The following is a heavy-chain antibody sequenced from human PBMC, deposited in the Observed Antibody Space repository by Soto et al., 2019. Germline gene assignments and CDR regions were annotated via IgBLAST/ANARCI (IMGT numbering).Heavy chain of an antibody. CDR3: AGSEGYYYYGIDV. Sequence: PSETLSLTCTVSGGSVSSGSYYWSWIRQPPGKGLEWIGYIYYSGSTNYNPSLKSRVTISVDTSKNQFSLKLSSVTAADTAVYYCAGSEGYYYYGIDVWGQGTTVTVSS. J-gene: IGHJ6*02. CDR2: IYYSGST. D-gene: IGHD6-19*01. CDR1: GGSVSSGSYY. V-gene: IGHV4-61*01.